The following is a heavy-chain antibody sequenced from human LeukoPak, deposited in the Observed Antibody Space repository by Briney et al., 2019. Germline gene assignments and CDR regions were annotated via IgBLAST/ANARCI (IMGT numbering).Heavy chain of an antibody. CDR2: ISRSGSNR. V-gene: IGHV3-48*04. J-gene: IGHJ4*02. Sequence: GGSLRLSCAASGFTFSSYGMHWVRQAPGKGLEWVSYISRSGSNRYYADSVKGRFTISRDNDKNSLYLQMHRLRAEDTAVYYCARKSYYDSSGYPSFDSWGQGTLVTVSS. CDR1: GFTFSSYG. CDR3: ARKSYYDSSGYPSFDS. D-gene: IGHD3-22*01.